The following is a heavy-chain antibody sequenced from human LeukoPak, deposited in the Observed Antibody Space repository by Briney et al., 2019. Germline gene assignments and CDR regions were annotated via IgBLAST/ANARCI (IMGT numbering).Heavy chain of an antibody. CDR2: IYHSGST. CDR1: GGSISSGGSY. V-gene: IGHV4-30-2*01. CDR3: ARGLHYDFWSDQPHYFDF. Sequence: SSQTLSPTCTVSGGSISSGGSYWSWIRQPPGMGLEWIEYIYHSGSTYYTPSLKSRVTISVDGSKNQFSLRLTSVTAADTAIYYCARGLHYDFWSDQPHYFDFWGQGTLVTVSS. D-gene: IGHD3-3*01. J-gene: IGHJ4*02.